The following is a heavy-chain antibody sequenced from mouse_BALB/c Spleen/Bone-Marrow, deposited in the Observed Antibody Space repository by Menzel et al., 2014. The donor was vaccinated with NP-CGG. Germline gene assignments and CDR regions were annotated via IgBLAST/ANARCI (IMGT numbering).Heavy chain of an antibody. V-gene: IGHV1S137*01. CDR1: GYTFTDPA. J-gene: IGHJ4*01. D-gene: IGHD2-14*01. Sequence: LQESGAKLVRPGVSVKISCKGSGYTFTDPAIHWVKRSHAKSLEWIGVISGYYGDAIYNQKFKGKATMTVDKSSSTAYMELARLTSEDSAIYYCARSGKVRNAMDYWGQGTSVTVS. CDR3: ARSGKVRNAMDY. CDR2: ISGYYGDA.